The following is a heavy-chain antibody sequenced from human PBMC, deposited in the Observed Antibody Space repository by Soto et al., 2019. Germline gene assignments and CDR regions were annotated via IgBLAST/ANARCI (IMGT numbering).Heavy chain of an antibody. CDR3: VRDKGGY. CDR1: GFTFNKYP. V-gene: IGHV3-74*01. J-gene: IGHJ4*02. CDR2: INSDGST. Sequence: VQVVESGGGLVQPGGSLRLSCAASGFTFNKYPLYWVRQAAGKGLVWVSRINSDGSTFYADSVKGRFTISRDNAKDTLYLQMNSLRVADTAVYFCVRDKGGYWGQGTLVTVSS.